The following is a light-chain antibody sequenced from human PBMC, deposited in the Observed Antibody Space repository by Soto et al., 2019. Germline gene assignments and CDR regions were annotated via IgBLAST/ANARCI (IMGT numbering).Light chain of an antibody. CDR1: GSDVGGSKY. V-gene: IGLV2-14*03. CDR2: DVS. CDR3: CSSTNTSPYV. J-gene: IGLJ1*01. Sequence: QSVLTQPASVSGSPGQSITISCTGTGSDVGGSKYVSWYQQHPGKAPKLIIYDVSHRPLGVSNRLSGSKSGNTASLTFSGLQAEDEADYYCCSSTNTSPYVFGTGTKVTVL.